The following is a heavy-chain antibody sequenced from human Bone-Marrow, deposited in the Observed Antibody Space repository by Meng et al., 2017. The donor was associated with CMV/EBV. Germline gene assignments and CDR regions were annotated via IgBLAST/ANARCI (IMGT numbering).Heavy chain of an antibody. CDR2: INPSGGST. V-gene: IGHV1-46*01. CDR1: GEIFTSYY. Sequence: AAVQVSCKASGEIFTSYYMHWVRQAAAQRLEGMVIINPSGGSTSYAQKFQGRDTMTRDTSTSTVYMELRSLRSEDTAVYCCARGGGDTAMAYYYYYGMDVWGQGTTVTVSS. J-gene: IGHJ6*02. D-gene: IGHD5-18*01. CDR3: ARGGGDTAMAYYYYYGMDV.